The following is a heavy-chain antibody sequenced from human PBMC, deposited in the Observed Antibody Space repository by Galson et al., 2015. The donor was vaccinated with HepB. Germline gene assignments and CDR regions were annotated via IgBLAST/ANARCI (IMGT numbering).Heavy chain of an antibody. Sequence: SLRLSCAASGFTSSSYSMNWVRQAPGKGLEWVSSISSSSSYIYYADSVKGRFTISRDNAKNSLYLQMNSLRAEDTAVYYCARPSSQDDAFDIWGQGTMVTVSS. CDR2: ISSSSSYI. V-gene: IGHV3-21*01. J-gene: IGHJ3*02. CDR1: GFTSSSYS. CDR3: ARPSSQDDAFDI.